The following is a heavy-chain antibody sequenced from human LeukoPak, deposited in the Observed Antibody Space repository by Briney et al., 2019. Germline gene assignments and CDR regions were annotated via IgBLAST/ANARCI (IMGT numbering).Heavy chain of an antibody. V-gene: IGHV4-30-4*08. Sequence: SQTLSLTCTVSGGSISSGDYYWSWIRQPPGKGLEWIGYVYYSGSTYYNPSLKSRVTISVDTSKNQFSLKLSSVTAADTAVYYCAREAGYCSSTSCRGGLGYWGQGTLVTVSS. CDR2: VYYSGST. CDR3: AREAGYCSSTSCRGGLGY. J-gene: IGHJ4*02. CDR1: GGSISSGDYY. D-gene: IGHD2-2*01.